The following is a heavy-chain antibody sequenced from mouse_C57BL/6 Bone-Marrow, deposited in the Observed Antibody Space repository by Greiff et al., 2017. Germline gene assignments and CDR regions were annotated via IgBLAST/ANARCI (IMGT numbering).Heavy chain of an antibody. CDR3: TRIPFTGP. J-gene: IGHJ2*01. V-gene: IGHV1-15*01. D-gene: IGHD4-1*01. Sequence: VKLQESGAELVRPGASVTLSCKASGYTFTDYEMHWVKQTPVHGLEWIGAIDPETGGTAYNQKFKGKAILTADKSSSTAYRELRSLTSEDSAVYYCTRIPFTGPWGQGTTLTVAS. CDR2: IDPETGGT. CDR1: GYTFTDYE.